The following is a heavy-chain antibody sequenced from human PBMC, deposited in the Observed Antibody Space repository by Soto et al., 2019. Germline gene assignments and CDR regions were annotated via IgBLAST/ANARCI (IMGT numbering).Heavy chain of an antibody. J-gene: IGHJ6*03. D-gene: IGHD2-15*01. CDR3: ARGIGEDIVEVVAADMDV. CDR2: INSDGSST. CDR1: GFTFSSYW. Sequence: EVQLVESGGGLVQPGGSLRLSCAASGFTFSSYWMHWVRQAPGKGLVWVSRINSDGSSTSYADSVKGRFTISRDNAKNTLYLQMNSLRAEDTAVYYCARGIGEDIVEVVAADMDVWGKGTTVTVSS. V-gene: IGHV3-74*01.